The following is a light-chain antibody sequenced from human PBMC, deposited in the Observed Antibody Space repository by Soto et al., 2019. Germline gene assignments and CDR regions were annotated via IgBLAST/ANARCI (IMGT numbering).Light chain of an antibody. V-gene: IGLV2-14*01. CDR3: SSYTSSSIRV. CDR2: EVS. CDR1: SSDVGGYNY. Sequence: QSALTQPASVSGSPGQSITISCTGTSSDVGGYNYVSWYQQHPGKAPKLMIYEVSNRPSGVSNRFSGSKSCNTASLTISGLQAEDEADYYCSSYTSSSIRVFGGGTKVTVL. J-gene: IGLJ2*01.